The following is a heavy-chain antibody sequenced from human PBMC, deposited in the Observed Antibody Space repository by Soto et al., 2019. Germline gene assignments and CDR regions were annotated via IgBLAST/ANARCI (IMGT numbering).Heavy chain of an antibody. Sequence: GGSLRLSCAASGFTFSSYAMSWVRQAPGKGLEWVSAISGSGGSTYYADSVKGRFTISRDNSKNTLYLQMNSLRAEDTAVYYCAKGFPSIAAAGTVRTDAFDIWGQGTMVTVSS. D-gene: IGHD6-13*01. CDR2: ISGSGGST. CDR1: GFTFSSYA. J-gene: IGHJ3*02. V-gene: IGHV3-23*01. CDR3: AKGFPSIAAAGTVRTDAFDI.